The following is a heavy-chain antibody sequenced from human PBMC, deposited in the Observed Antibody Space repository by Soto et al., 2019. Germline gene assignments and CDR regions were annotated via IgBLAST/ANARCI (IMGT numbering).Heavy chain of an antibody. J-gene: IGHJ4*02. Sequence: SVKVSCKASGYTFTTYDISWVRQAPGQGLEWMGGIIPIFGTANYAQKFQGRVTITADESTSTAYMELSSLRSEDTAVYYCARGLGGSYLQTEYYFDYWGQGTLVTVSS. CDR2: IIPIFGTA. V-gene: IGHV1-69*13. D-gene: IGHD1-26*01. CDR3: ARGLGGSYLQTEYYFDY. CDR1: GYTFTTYD.